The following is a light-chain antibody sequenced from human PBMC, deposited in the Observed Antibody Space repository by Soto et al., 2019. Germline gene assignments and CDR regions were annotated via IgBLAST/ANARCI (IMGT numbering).Light chain of an antibody. CDR1: QSVSSY. CDR2: DAS. V-gene: IGKV3-11*01. J-gene: IGKJ5*01. CDR3: QQRSNWPPT. Sequence: EIVLTQSPATLSLSPGERATLSCRASQSVSSYLAWYQQKPGQAPRLLIYDASNRATGIPARFSGSGSGTDIPHTNSSPEPEDFAGYYCQQRSNWPPTFGQGTRLEIK.